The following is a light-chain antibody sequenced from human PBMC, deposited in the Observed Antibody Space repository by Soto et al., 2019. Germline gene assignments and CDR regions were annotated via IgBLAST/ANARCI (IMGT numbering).Light chain of an antibody. CDR3: SSYTNINTRACV. CDR2: EVT. Sequence: QSALTQPRSVSGSPGQSITISCTGTSGDIGSYNRVSWYQQHPGKAPKLIIYEVTDRPSGVSNRFSGSKSGNTASLTISGLQAEDEAEYYCSSYTNINTRACVFGTGTKVTVL. V-gene: IGLV2-14*01. CDR1: SGDIGSYNR. J-gene: IGLJ1*01.